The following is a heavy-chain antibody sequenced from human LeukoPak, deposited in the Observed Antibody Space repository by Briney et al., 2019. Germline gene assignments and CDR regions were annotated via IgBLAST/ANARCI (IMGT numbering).Heavy chain of an antibody. V-gene: IGHV3-38-3*01. J-gene: IGHJ4*02. D-gene: IGHD2-2*02. Sequence: GGSLRLSCAASGFTVSSNEMSWVRQAPGKGLEWVSSISGGSTYYADSRKGRFTISRDNSKNTLHLQMNSLRAEDTAVYYCKRPQYCSSTSCYRFDYWGQGTLVTVSS. CDR1: GFTVSSNE. CDR3: KRPQYCSSTSCYRFDY. CDR2: ISGGST.